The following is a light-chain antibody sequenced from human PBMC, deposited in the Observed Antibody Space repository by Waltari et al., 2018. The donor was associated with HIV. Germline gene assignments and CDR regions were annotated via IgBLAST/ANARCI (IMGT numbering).Light chain of an antibody. CDR1: SSNVGSDDL. CDR2: EVT. Sequence: QAALTQTPPVSASPGQSLTISCPGTSSNVGSDDLVSWYQQHPGEAPKTIIYEVTTRPSGVSNRFSGSKSGNTASLTISGLQAEDEADYYCCSCPRSGIRYVFGTGTKVTVL. CDR3: CSCPRSGIRYV. V-gene: IGLV2-23*02. J-gene: IGLJ1*01.